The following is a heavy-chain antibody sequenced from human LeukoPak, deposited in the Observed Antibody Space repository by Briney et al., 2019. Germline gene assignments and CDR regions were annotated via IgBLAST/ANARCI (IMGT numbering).Heavy chain of an antibody. J-gene: IGHJ4*02. Sequence: PGGSLRLPCAASGFTFSSHSMSWVRQAPGKGLEWVANVKEDGSEENYVDSVKGRFTISRDNAVKSLYLQMNGLRAEDTAVYFCARLLHYERSVYRPVDCWGQGTLVAVSS. CDR3: ARLLHYERSVYRPVDC. CDR1: GFTFSSHS. D-gene: IGHD5/OR15-5a*01. V-gene: IGHV3-7*01. CDR2: VKEDGSEE.